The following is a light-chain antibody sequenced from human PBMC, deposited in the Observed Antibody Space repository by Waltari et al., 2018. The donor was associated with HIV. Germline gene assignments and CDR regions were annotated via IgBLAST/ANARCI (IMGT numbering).Light chain of an antibody. Sequence: DIVMNQSPDSLAVSLGGRATITCTSSQSVLSSSNNKNHLAWYQQKPGQPPKLLFYWASIREVGVPDRFTGSGSGTIFNLTVSSLQADDVAVYYCQQFVSFPRTFGQGTKVEI. CDR3: QQFVSFPRT. CDR2: WAS. J-gene: IGKJ1*01. CDR1: QSVLSSSNNKNH. V-gene: IGKV4-1*01.